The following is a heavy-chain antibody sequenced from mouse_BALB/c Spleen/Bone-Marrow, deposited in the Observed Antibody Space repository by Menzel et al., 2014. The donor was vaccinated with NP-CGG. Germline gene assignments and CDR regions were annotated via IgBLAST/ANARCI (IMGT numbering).Heavy chain of an antibody. CDR1: GFSLSYYG. V-gene: IGHV2-2*02. Sequence: QVQLKESGPGLVQPSQSLSITCTVSGFSLSYYGVHWIRQSPGKGLEWLGVIWSGGIADYNASFISRLSISKDNSKSQVFFTMNSLQANDTAIYYCARGPSMDYWGPGTSVTVSS. CDR3: ARGPSMDY. J-gene: IGHJ4*01. CDR2: IWSGGIA.